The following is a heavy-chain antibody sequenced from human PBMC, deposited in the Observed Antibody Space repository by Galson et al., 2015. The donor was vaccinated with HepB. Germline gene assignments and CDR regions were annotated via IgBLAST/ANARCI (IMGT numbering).Heavy chain of an antibody. D-gene: IGHD2-2*01. Sequence: SVKVSCKASGYSFIGPHTHWMRQAPGQGLEWMGRINVDSGVTTYAQVFQGRVSMTRDTSISTAYMELSGLRSDDTAVYFCAKSQYCRTTACENFDHWGQGTLVTVSS. J-gene: IGHJ4*02. CDR3: AKSQYCRTTACENFDH. CDR1: GYSFIGPH. CDR2: INVDSGVT. V-gene: IGHV1-2*06.